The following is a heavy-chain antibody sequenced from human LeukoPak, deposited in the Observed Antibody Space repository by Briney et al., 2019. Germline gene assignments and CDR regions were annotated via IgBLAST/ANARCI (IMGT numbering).Heavy chain of an antibody. V-gene: IGHV3-48*03. CDR3: AKDDRWLQFCC. J-gene: IGHJ4*02. CDR2: ISSSGSTI. CDR1: GFTFSSYE. Sequence: GGSLRLSCAASGFTFSSYEMNWVRQAPGKGLEWVSYISSSGSTIYYADSVKGRFTISRDNAKNSLYLQMNSLRAEDTAVNYCAKDDRWLQFCCWGQGTLVTVSA. D-gene: IGHD5-24*01.